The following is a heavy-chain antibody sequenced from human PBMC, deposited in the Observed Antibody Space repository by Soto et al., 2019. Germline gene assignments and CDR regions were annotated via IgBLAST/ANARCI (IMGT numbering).Heavy chain of an antibody. CDR2: IYYRGNT. D-gene: IGHD3-22*01. CDR1: NGSISSSSYY. J-gene: IGHJ4*02. CDR3: ARSLHYDSSGSSDY. V-gene: IGHV4-39*07. Sequence: PSETLSLTCSVSNGSISSSSYYWAWIRQPPGKGLEWIGSIYYRGNTYYNPSLNSRVTISRTTSKNQFSLKLSSVTAADTAVYYCARSLHYDSSGSSDYWGQGTLVTVSS.